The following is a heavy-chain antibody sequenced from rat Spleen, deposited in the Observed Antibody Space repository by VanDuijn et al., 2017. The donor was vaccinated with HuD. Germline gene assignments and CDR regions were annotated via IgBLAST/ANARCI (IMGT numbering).Heavy chain of an antibody. D-gene: IGHD1-10*01. Sequence: EVQLVESGGGLVQPGRSMKLSCAASGFTFSDYYMAWVRQAPKKGLEWVASISYEGSSTYYGDSVKGRFTISRDNAKSTLYLQMNSLRSEDTATYYCAREQSGLDYWGQGVMVTVSS. J-gene: IGHJ2*01. CDR3: AREQSGLDY. CDR2: ISYEGSST. CDR1: GFTFSDYY. V-gene: IGHV5-22*01.